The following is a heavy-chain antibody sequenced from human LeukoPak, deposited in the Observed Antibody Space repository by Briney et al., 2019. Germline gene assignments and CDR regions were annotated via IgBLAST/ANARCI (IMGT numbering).Heavy chain of an antibody. V-gene: IGHV4-59*08. CDR3: ARHGPQTYYYGSGSYYGMDV. CDR1: GGSISSYY. CDR2: IYYSGST. D-gene: IGHD3-10*01. Sequence: PSETLSLTCTVSGGSISSYYWSWIRQPPGKGLEWIGYIYYSGSTNYNPSLKSRVTISVDTSKNQFSLKLSSVTAADTAVYYCARHGPQTYYYGSGSYYGMDVWGQGTTVTVSS. J-gene: IGHJ6*02.